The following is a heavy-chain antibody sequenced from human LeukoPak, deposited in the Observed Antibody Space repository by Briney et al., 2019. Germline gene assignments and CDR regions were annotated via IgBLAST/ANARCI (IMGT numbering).Heavy chain of an antibody. CDR2: IYYSGST. D-gene: IGHD3-10*01. CDR1: GGSISSYY. Sequence: PSETLSLTCTVSGGSISSYYWSWIRQPPGKGLEWIGYIYYSGSTNYNPSLKIRVTISVDTSKNQFSLKLSSVTAADTAVYDCARGLWFGELLSAHFDYWGQGTLVTVSS. CDR3: ARGLWFGELLSAHFDY. V-gene: IGHV4-59*01. J-gene: IGHJ4*02.